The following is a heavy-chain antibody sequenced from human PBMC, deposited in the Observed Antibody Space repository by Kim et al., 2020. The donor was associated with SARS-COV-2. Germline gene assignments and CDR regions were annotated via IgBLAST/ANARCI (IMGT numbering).Heavy chain of an antibody. CDR3: VRGHQLSLKYGMDV. D-gene: IGHD2-2*01. J-gene: IGHJ6*02. Sequence: GGSLRLSCAASGFTFSSYVMHWVRQSPGKGLDWVAVIAYDGTIKFYADSVKGRFSISRDNSKNTLSLQMNSLRPEYTAVYYCVRGHQLSLKYGMDVWGQGTTVTVSS. CDR2: IAYDGTIK. CDR1: GFTFSSYV. V-gene: IGHV3-30-3*01.